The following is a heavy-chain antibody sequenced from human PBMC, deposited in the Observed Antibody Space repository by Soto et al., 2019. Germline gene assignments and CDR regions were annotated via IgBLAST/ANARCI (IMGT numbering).Heavy chain of an antibody. CDR2: LIPIFGTA. CDR3: ARQTSGTQNLENGAFDI. CDR1: GGTFSSYA. Sequence: QVQLVQSGAEVKKPGSSVKVSCKASGGTFSSYAISWVRQAPGQGLAWMGGLIPIFGTANYAQKFQGRVTITADESTSTAYMELSSLRSEDTAWYYCARQTSGTQNLENGAFDIWGQGTMVTVSS. J-gene: IGHJ3*02. V-gene: IGHV1-69*12. D-gene: IGHD1-26*01.